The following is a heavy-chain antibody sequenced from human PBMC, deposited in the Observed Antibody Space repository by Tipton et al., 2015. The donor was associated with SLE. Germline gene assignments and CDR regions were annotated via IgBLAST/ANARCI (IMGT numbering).Heavy chain of an antibody. CDR3: VRDGFGAVVRLRWFDP. CDR1: GFTFSTYA. V-gene: IGHV3-30*04. CDR2: ISYDGSNK. Sequence: SLRLSCAASGFTFSTYAMHWVRQAPGKGLEWVAVISYDGSNKYFADSVKGRFTISRDNSKNTLYLQMNSLRAEDTALYHCVRDGFGAVVRLRWFDPWGQGTLVTVSA. D-gene: IGHD3-10*01. J-gene: IGHJ5*02.